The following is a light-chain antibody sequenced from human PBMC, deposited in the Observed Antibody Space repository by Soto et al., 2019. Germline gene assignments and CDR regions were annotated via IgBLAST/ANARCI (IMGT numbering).Light chain of an antibody. Sequence: DIQVTQSPPTLSASVGDRVTITCRASQSISSFLNWYQQKPGKAPKVLIYAASRLESGVPSRFSGSGSGTDFTLTISSLQPEDYATYYCQQSYSTPPRYTFGQGTKVDNK. V-gene: IGKV1-39*01. J-gene: IGKJ2*01. CDR2: AAS. CDR1: QSISSF. CDR3: QQSYSTPPRYT.